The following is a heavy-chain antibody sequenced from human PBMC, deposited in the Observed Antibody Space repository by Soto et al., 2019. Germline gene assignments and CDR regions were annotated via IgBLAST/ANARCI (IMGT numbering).Heavy chain of an antibody. Sequence: GGSLRLSCAASGFTFSSYGMHWVRQAPGKGLEWVAVIWYDGSNKYYADSVKGRFTISRDNSKNTLYLQMNSLRAEDTAVYYCARDIGYCSGGSCCSLQVDIWGQGTMVTVSS. CDR1: GFTFSSYG. CDR2: IWYDGSNK. D-gene: IGHD2-15*01. CDR3: ARDIGYCSGGSCCSLQVDI. V-gene: IGHV3-33*01. J-gene: IGHJ3*02.